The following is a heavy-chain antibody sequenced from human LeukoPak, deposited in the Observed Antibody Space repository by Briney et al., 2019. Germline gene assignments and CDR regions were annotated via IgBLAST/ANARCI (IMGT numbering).Heavy chain of an antibody. CDR2: IYTSGST. CDR3: ARGGYYYVLDAFDI. J-gene: IGHJ3*02. D-gene: IGHD3-22*01. CDR1: GGSISSYY. Sequence: SETLSLTCTVSGGSISSYYWSWIRQPAGKGLEWIGRIYTSGSTNYNPSLKSRVTISVDTSKNQFSLKLSSVTAADTAVYYCARGGYYYVLDAFDIWGQGTMVTVSS. V-gene: IGHV4-4*07.